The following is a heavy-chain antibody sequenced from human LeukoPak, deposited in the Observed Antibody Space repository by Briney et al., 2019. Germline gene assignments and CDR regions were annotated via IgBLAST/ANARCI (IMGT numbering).Heavy chain of an antibody. D-gene: IGHD1-26*01. CDR2: IYYSGST. CDR3: ARVSRSFVGASWFDP. Sequence: SETLSLTCTVSGASLTRSTYYWGWIRQPPGKGLEWIGCIYYSGSTYYNPSLKSRVTLSIDTSKSQFSLRLSSVTAADTAVYYCARVSRSFVGASWFDPWGQGTLVTVSS. J-gene: IGHJ5*02. V-gene: IGHV4-39*01. CDR1: GASLTRSTYY.